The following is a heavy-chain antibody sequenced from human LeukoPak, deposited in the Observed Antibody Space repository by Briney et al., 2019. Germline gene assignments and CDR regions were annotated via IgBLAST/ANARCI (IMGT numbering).Heavy chain of an antibody. D-gene: IGHD1-26*01. CDR2: ISAYNGNT. CDR3: ARDRVGTDVDY. CDR1: GYTFTSYG. V-gene: IGHV1-18*01. J-gene: IGHJ4*02. Sequence: ASVKVSCKASGYTFTSYGISWVRQAPGQGLEWMGWISAYNGNTNYAQKLQGRVTMTTDTTTSTAYMELRSLRSDDTAVYYCARDRVGTDVDYWGQETLVTVSS.